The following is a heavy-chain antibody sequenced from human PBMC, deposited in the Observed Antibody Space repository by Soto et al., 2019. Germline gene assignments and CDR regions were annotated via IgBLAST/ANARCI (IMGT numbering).Heavy chain of an antibody. CDR2: ISAYNGNT. CDR3: ARDRVDCSGGSCYPETAC. Sequence: QVPLVQSGAEVKKPGASVKVSCKASGYTFTSYGISWVRQAPGQGLEWLGWISAYNGNTNYAQKLQGRVTMTTDTSTSTAYMELRCLRSDDTAVDYCARDRVDCSGGSCYPETACWGQGTLVTVSS. V-gene: IGHV1-18*01. D-gene: IGHD2-15*01. CDR1: GYTFTSYG. J-gene: IGHJ4*02.